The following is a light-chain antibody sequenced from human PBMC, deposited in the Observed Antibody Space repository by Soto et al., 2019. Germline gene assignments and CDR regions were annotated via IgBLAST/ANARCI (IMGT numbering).Light chain of an antibody. J-gene: IGKJ1*01. V-gene: IGKV1-27*01. CDR1: QGINNY. CDR3: EHYFGAPWA. CDR2: GAS. Sequence: DIPMTQSPTSLSASVGDRVTITCRASQGINNYLAWYQQKPGRVPQLLIYGASTLHSGVPSRFSGSGSGTDFILTISSLQPEDVATYFCEHYFGAPWAFGQGTKVEIK.